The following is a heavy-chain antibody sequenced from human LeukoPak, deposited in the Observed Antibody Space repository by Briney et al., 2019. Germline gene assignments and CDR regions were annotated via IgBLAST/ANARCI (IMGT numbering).Heavy chain of an antibody. J-gene: IGHJ5*02. CDR3: ARGRLRTGIRGVHWFDP. D-gene: IGHD3-10*01. CDR2: INHSGST. V-gene: IGHV4-34*01. CDR1: GGSLSAYC. Sequence: PSETLSLTCAVYGGSLSAYCWNWIRQPPGKGLEWVGEINHSGSTNYSPSLKSRVTISVDTSKNQFSLKLSSVTAADTAVYYCARGRLRTGIRGVHWFDPWGQGTLVTVSS.